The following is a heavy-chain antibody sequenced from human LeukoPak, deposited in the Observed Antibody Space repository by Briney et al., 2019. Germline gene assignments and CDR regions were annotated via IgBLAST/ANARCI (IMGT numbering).Heavy chain of an antibody. CDR2: IYYSGST. CDR1: GGSISSGGYY. CDR3: ARDGYCSSTSYCYGMDV. Sequence: PSETLSLTCTVSGGSISSGGYYWSWIRQHPGKGLEWIVYIYYSGSTYYNPSLKSRITISVDTSKNQFSLKLSSVTAADTAVYYCARDGYCSSTSYCYGMDVWGKGTTVTVSS. D-gene: IGHD2-2*03. V-gene: IGHV4-31*03. J-gene: IGHJ6*04.